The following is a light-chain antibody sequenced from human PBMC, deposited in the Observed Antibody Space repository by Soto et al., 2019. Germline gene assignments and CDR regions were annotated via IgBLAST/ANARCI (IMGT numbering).Light chain of an antibody. V-gene: IGLV2-14*03. Sequence: QSVLTQPASVSGSPGQSITISCTGTSSDVGGYNYVSWYQQHPGKAPKLIIYDVSDRPSGISSRFSASKSGNTASLTISGLQAEDEADYYCCSYTSSSTPWVFGTGT. CDR1: SSDVGGYNY. CDR3: CSYTSSSTPWV. J-gene: IGLJ1*01. CDR2: DVS.